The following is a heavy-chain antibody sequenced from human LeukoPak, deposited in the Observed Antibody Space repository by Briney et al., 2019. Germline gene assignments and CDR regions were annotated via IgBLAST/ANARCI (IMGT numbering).Heavy chain of an antibody. J-gene: IGHJ4*02. V-gene: IGHV1-24*01. Sequence: GASVKVSCKVSGYTLTELSMHWVRQAPGKGLEWMGGFDPEDGETIYAQKFQGRVTMTEDTSTDTAYMELSSLRSEDTAVYYCATSIRVDTAMHRPYDYWGQGTLVTVSS. CDR3: ATSIRVDTAMHRPYDY. CDR2: FDPEDGET. CDR1: GYTLTELS. D-gene: IGHD5-18*01.